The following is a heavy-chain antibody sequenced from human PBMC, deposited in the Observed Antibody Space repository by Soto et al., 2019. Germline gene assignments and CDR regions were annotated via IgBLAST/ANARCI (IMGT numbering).Heavy chain of an antibody. CDR2: IYHSGST. Sequence: SETLSLTCTVSGGSISSYYWSWIRQPPGKGLEWIGYIYHSGSTYYNPSLKSRVTISVDRSKNQFSLKLSSVTAADTAVYYCARGMTTLTTLDYWGQGTLVTVSS. V-gene: IGHV4-59*12. CDR3: ARGMTTLTTLDY. CDR1: GGSISSYY. J-gene: IGHJ4*02. D-gene: IGHD4-4*01.